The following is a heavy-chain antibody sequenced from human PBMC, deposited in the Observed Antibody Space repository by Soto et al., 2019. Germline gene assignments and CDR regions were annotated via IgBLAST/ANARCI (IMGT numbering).Heavy chain of an antibody. CDR2: IRRETDGGTT. Sequence: EVHLVESGGGLVKPGGSLRLSCAVSGFTFTNAWMSWVRQAPGKGLEGVGRIRRETDGGTTDYAAPVKGRFTISRDDSRNTLYLQMNNLKTEDTAVYYCTTAATTVTTIDYWGQGTLVTVSS. J-gene: IGHJ4*02. CDR1: GFTFTNAW. D-gene: IGHD4-17*01. CDR3: TTAATTVTTIDY. V-gene: IGHV3-15*01.